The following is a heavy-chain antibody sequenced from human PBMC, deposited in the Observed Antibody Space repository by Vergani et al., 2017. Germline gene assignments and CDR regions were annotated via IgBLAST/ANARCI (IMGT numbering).Heavy chain of an antibody. CDR2: IYYSGST. CDR1: GGSFSGYY. J-gene: IGHJ4*02. CDR3: ASYYYDSSGYYPFDY. V-gene: IGHV4-34*01. D-gene: IGHD3-22*01. Sequence: QVQLQQWGAGLLKPSETLSLTCAVYGGSFSGYYWGWIRQPPGKGLEWIGSIYYSGSTYYNPSLKSRVTISVDTSKNQFSLKLSSVTAADTAVYYCASYYYDSSGYYPFDYWGQGTLVTVSS.